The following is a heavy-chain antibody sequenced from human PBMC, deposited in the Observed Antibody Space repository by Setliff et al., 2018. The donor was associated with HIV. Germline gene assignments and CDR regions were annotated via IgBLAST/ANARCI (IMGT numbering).Heavy chain of an antibody. CDR3: ARKLRPGHGVDV. D-gene: IGHD3-10*01. CDR1: ELTFSNYA. Sequence: GESLKISCAASELTFSNYAMTWVRQAPGKGLEWVSSLSGSGGSTYYVDSVKGRFTISRDNAKNSMDLQMNSLRAEDTAIYYCARKLRPGHGVDVWGQGTTVTVSS. V-gene: IGHV3-23*01. J-gene: IGHJ6*02. CDR2: LSGSGGST.